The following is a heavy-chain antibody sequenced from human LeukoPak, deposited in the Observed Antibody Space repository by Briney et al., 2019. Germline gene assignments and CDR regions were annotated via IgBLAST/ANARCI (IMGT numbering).Heavy chain of an antibody. J-gene: IGHJ4*02. V-gene: IGHV1-18*01. CDR2: ISAYNGNT. CDR1: GYTFTSYG. Sequence: GASVKVSCKASGYTFTSYGISWVRQAPGQGLEWMGWISAYNGNTNYAQKLQGRVTMTTDTSTSTAYMELSSLRSEDTAVYYCARVRWYYDSSGPFDYWGQGTLVTVSS. CDR3: ARVRWYYDSSGPFDY. D-gene: IGHD3-22*01.